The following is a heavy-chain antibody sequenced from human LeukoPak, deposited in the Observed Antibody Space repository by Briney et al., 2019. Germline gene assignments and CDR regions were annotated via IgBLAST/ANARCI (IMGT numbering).Heavy chain of an antibody. CDR3: ARGGVVTGTKYALEY. Sequence: QPGGSLRLSCTASGFIFSYYAMHWVRQAPGKGLEWVAIISYDGTDENFADSVEGRFTISRDNSMNTLYLQMNSLRHGDTAVYFCARGGVVTGTKYALEYWGQGTLVTVSS. D-gene: IGHD1-7*01. V-gene: IGHV3-30*01. J-gene: IGHJ4*02. CDR2: ISYDGTDE. CDR1: GFIFSYYA.